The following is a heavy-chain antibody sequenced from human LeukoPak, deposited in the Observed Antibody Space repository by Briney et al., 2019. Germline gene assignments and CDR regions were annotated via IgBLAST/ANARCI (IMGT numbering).Heavy chain of an antibody. Sequence: GGSLRLSCAASGFTFSNAWMSWVRQAPGKGLEWVGRIKSKTDGGTTDYAAPVKGRFTISRDDSKNTLYLQMNSLKTEDTAVYYCTTDRAQLSVRYFDWLLPYDYWGQGTLVTVSS. V-gene: IGHV3-15*01. CDR2: IKSKTDGGTT. J-gene: IGHJ4*02. D-gene: IGHD3-9*01. CDR1: GFTFSNAW. CDR3: TTDRAQLSVRYFDWLLPYDY.